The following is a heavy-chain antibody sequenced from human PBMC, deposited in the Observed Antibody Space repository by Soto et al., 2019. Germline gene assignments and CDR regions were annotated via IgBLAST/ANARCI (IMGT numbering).Heavy chain of an antibody. D-gene: IGHD3-22*01. CDR2: TYYRSKWYN. J-gene: IGHJ5*02. CDR3: ARSDYDSSGYFIPDNWFDP. CDR1: GDSVSSNSAA. Sequence: SQTLSLTCAISGDSVSSNSAAWNWIRQSPSRGLEWLGRTYYRSKWYNDYAVSVKSRLTINPDTSKNQFSLQLNSVTPDDTAVYYCARSDYDSSGYFIPDNWFDPWGQGTLVTVSS. V-gene: IGHV6-1*01.